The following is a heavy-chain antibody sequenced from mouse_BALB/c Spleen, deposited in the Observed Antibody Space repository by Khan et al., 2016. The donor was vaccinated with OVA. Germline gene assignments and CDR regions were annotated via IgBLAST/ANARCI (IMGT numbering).Heavy chain of an antibody. CDR1: GFSLTSYG. J-gene: IGHJ3*01. V-gene: IGHV2-9*02. CDR2: IWAGGST. D-gene: IGHD1-2*01. Sequence: QVQLKESGPGLVAPSQSLSITCTVSGFSLTSYGVHWVRQPPGKGLEWLGIIWAGGSTNYNSALMSRLSISKDNSKSQVFLKMTSLQTDDTAMDYCARDTTATPYWGQGTLVTVSA. CDR3: ARDTTATPY.